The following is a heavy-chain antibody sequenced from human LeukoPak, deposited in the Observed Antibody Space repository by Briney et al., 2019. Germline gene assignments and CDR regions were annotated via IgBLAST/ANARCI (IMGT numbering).Heavy chain of an antibody. CDR1: GFTLNGFD. Sequence: GGSLRLSCAASGFTLNGFDVHWVRQASGKGLEWVGRIKTNAGSYATAYGASVKGRFTLSRDDSKNTAYLQMNSLKTEDTAVYYCSRRPLPGRSNVWGQATSVTVSS. CDR3: SRRPLPGRSNV. J-gene: IGHJ6*02. CDR2: IKTNAGSYAT. V-gene: IGHV3-73*01.